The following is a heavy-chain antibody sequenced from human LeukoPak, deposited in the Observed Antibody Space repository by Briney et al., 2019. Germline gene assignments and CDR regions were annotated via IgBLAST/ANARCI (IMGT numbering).Heavy chain of an antibody. V-gene: IGHV4-34*01. D-gene: IGHD2-2*01. CDR2: INHSGST. J-gene: IGHJ4*02. CDR1: GGSFSGYY. CDR3: ARGLYCSSTSCPCDY. Sequence: SETLSLTCAVYGGSFSGYYWGWIRQPPGKGLEWIGEINHSGSTNYNPSLKSRVTISVDTSKNQFSLKLSSVTAADTAVYYCARGLYCSSTSCPCDYWGQGTLVTVSS.